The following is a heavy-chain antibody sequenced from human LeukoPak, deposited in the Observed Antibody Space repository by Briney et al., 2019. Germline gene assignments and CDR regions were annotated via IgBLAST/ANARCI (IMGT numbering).Heavy chain of an antibody. D-gene: IGHD3-10*02. J-gene: IGHJ4*02. Sequence: GGSLRLSCAASGFSVSSNYLSWVRQAPGKGLEWVSVTYSGGITYYADSVKGRFTISRDNSKNALYLQMNSLRVEDTAMYYCARDVLRGGQGTLVTVSS. CDR2: TYSGGIT. V-gene: IGHV3-66*01. CDR3: ARDVLR. CDR1: GFSVSSNY.